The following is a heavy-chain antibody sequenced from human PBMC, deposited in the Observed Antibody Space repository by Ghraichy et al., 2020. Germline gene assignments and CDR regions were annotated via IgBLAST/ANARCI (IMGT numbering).Heavy chain of an antibody. CDR3: ARGMKWAAAGQYYFDY. Sequence: SETLSLTCAVYGGSFSGYYWSWIRQPPGKGLEWIGEINRSGTTNYIPSLKSRAAISIDTSKNQFSLKLNSVTAADTAVYFCARGMKWAAAGQYYFDYWGQRTLVTVSS. CDR2: INRSGTT. D-gene: IGHD6-25*01. CDR1: GGSFSGYY. V-gene: IGHV4-34*01. J-gene: IGHJ4*02.